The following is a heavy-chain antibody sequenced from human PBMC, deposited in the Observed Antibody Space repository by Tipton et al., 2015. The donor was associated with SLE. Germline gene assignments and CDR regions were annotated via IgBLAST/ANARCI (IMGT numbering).Heavy chain of an antibody. D-gene: IGHD2-15*01. Sequence: QLMQSGAEVKKPGASVKVSCKASGYTFTGYYMHWVRQAPGQGLEWMGWINPNSGGTNYAQKFQGRVTMTRDTSISTAYMELSRLRSDDTAVYYCARSARNIVVVVAATRGYYYMDVWGKGTTVTVSS. CDR1: GYTFTGYY. CDR3: ARSARNIVVVVAATRGYYYMDV. J-gene: IGHJ6*03. V-gene: IGHV1-2*02. CDR2: INPNSGGT.